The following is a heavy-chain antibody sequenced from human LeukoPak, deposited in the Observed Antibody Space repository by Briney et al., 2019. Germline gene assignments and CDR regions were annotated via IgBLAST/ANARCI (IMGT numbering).Heavy chain of an antibody. D-gene: IGHD3-16*02. Sequence: GGSLRLSCAASGFTFSSYSMNWVRQAPGKGLEWVSSISSSSSYIYYADSVKGRFTISRDNAKNSLYLQMNSLRAEDTAVYYCASNYDYVWGSYRPGDSYYYYMDVWGKGTTVTVSS. V-gene: IGHV3-21*01. J-gene: IGHJ6*03. CDR2: ISSSSSYI. CDR3: ASNYDYVWGSYRPGDSYYYYMDV. CDR1: GFTFSSYS.